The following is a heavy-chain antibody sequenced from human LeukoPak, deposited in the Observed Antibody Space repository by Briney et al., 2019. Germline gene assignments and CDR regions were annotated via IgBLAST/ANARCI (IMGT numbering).Heavy chain of an antibody. CDR2: ISGTGGST. CDR1: GFTFSSYA. V-gene: IGHV3-23*01. D-gene: IGHD3-10*02. J-gene: IGHJ6*04. CDR3: AELGITMIGGV. Sequence: QAGGSLRLSCAASGFTFSSYAMTWVRQAPGKGLEWVSSISGTGGSTYYADSVKGRFTISRDNAKNSLYLQMNSLRAEDTAVYYCAELGITMIGGVWGKGTTVTISS.